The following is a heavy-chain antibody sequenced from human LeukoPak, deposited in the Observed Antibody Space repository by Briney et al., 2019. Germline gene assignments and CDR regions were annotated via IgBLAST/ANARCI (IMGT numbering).Heavy chain of an antibody. CDR2: IYGGGSP. D-gene: IGHD5-18*01. CDR3: ARDLNTAWFDY. V-gene: IGHV3-66*01. J-gene: IGHJ4*02. CDR1: GFTVSSNY. Sequence: GGSLRLSCAASGFTVSSNYMNWVRQAPGKGLEWVSAIYGGGSPYYADSVKGRFTISRDNSKNTLYLQMNSLRAKDTAVYYCARDLNTAWFDYWGQGTLVTVSS.